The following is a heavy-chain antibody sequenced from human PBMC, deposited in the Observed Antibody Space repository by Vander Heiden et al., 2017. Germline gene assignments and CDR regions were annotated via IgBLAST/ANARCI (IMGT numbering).Heavy chain of an antibody. Sequence: EVQLVESGGGLVQPGGSLRLPCAASGFTFSSYSMNWVRQAPGKGLEWVSYISSTSSTIYYADSVKGRFTISRDNAKNSLFLQMKSLRDEDTAVYYCARGDCSGGSCYGSDYWGQGTQVTVFS. J-gene: IGHJ4*02. D-gene: IGHD2-15*01. CDR2: ISSTSSTI. CDR3: ARGDCSGGSCYGSDY. CDR1: GFTFSSYS. V-gene: IGHV3-48*02.